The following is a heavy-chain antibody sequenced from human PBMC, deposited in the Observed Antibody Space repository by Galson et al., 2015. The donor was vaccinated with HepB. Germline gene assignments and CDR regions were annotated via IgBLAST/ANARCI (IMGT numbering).Heavy chain of an antibody. CDR2: ISSNGGST. V-gene: IGHV3-64D*06. CDR1: GYTFSSYA. D-gene: IGHD1-1*01. J-gene: IGHJ6*02. Sequence: SLRLSCAASGYTFSSYAMHWVRQAPGKGLEYVSAISSNGGSTYYADSVKSRFTISRDNSKNTLYLQMSSLRAEDTAVYYCVKDGLERRYGYYYYGMDVWGQGTTVTVSS. CDR3: VKDGLERRYGYYYYGMDV.